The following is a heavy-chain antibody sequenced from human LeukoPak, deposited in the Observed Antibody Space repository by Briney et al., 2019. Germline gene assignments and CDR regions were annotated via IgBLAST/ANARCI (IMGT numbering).Heavy chain of an antibody. CDR2: ISGSGGST. CDR3: AKDQGPPPHRWPFDY. D-gene: IGHD6-13*01. V-gene: IGHV3-23*01. CDR1: GFTFSSYA. J-gene: IGHJ4*02. Sequence: GGSLRLSCAASGFTFSSYAMSWVRQAPGKGLEWVSAISGSGGSTYYADSVKGRFTISRDNSKNTLYLQMNSLRAEDTAVYYCAKDQGPPPHRWPFDYWGQGTLVTVSS.